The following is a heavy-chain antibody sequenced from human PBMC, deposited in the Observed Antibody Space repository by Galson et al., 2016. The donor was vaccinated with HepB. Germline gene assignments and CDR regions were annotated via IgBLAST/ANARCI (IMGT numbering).Heavy chain of an antibody. Sequence: SLRLSCAASGFIISDHYMDWVRQAPGKGLEWVASFSNIQKTYYGAPVEGRFTITRDDSTSTLILQMNNLRPEDTAVYYCAKDHPSPGWPSFESWGQGTLVIVSS. CDR2: FSNIQKT. V-gene: IGHV3-69-1*01. CDR1: GFIISDHY. CDR3: AKDHPSPGWPSFES. J-gene: IGHJ4*02. D-gene: IGHD6-19*01.